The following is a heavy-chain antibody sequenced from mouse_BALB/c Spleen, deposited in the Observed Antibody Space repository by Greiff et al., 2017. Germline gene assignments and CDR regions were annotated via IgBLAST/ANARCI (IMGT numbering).Heavy chain of an antibody. Sequence: VQLQQSGAELVKPGASVKLSCTASGFNIKDTYMHWVKQRPEQGLEWIGRIDPASGNTKYDPKFQGKATITADTSSNTAYLQLSSLTSEDTAVYYCARSRGYGTVTWFAYWGQGTLVTVSA. D-gene: IGHD2-2*01. J-gene: IGHJ3*01. V-gene: IGHV14-3*02. CDR1: GFNIKDTY. CDR2: IDPASGNT. CDR3: ARSRGYGTVTWFAY.